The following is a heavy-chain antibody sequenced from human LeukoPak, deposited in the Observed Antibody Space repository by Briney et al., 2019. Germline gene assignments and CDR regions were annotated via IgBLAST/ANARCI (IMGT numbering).Heavy chain of an antibody. CDR3: ARDSSAVLNYDAFDI. CDR1: GFIFSSCW. J-gene: IGHJ3*02. V-gene: IGHV3-74*01. CDR2: FNSDGSST. Sequence: GGPQRLSCGASGFIFSSCWMLWGRHARGRGVVWVSRFNSDGSSTSYADSVKGRFTISRDNAKNTLYLQRNSLRAEDTAVYYCARDSSAVLNYDAFDIWGQGTLVTVSS. D-gene: IGHD6-13*01.